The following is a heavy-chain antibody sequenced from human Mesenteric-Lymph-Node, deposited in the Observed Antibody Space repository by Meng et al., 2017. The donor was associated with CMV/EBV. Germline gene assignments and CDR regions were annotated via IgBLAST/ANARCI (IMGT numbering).Heavy chain of an antibody. J-gene: IGHJ4*02. D-gene: IGHD3-22*01. Sequence: GTFSSYTISWVRQAPGQGLEWMGRIIPILGIANYAQKFQGRVTITADKSTSTAYMELSSLRSEDTAVYYCARSQGGITMILYYFDYWGQGTLVTVSS. CDR1: GTFSSYT. CDR2: IIPILGIA. CDR3: ARSQGGITMILYYFDY. V-gene: IGHV1-69*02.